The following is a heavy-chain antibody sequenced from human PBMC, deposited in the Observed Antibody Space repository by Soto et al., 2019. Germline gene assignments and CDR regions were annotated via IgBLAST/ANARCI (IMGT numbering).Heavy chain of an antibody. CDR1: GYSFTTYW. D-gene: IGHD3-22*01. J-gene: IGHJ3*02. Sequence: GESLKISCKASGYSFTTYWIGWVRQMPGKGLEWMGIIYPGDSDTRYSPSFQGQVTISADRSISTAYLQWRSLKASDNAMYYCARRGAVVPGDAFDIWGQGTMVTVSS. CDR3: ARRGAVVPGDAFDI. CDR2: IYPGDSDT. V-gene: IGHV5-51*01.